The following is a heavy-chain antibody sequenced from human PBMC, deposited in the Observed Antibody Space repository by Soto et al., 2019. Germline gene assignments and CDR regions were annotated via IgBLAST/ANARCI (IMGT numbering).Heavy chain of an antibody. CDR3: ARHGGSYSFDY. CDR1: GGSTSSYY. V-gene: IGHV4-59*08. D-gene: IGHD1-26*01. J-gene: IGHJ4*02. Sequence: PSETLSLTCTVTGGSTSSYYWSWLRQPPGKGLEWIGYNSYSGSTDYNPSLKSRVTISVDTSKNQFSLKLSSATAADTAVYYCARHGGSYSFDYWGQGTLVTAPQ. CDR2: NSYSGST.